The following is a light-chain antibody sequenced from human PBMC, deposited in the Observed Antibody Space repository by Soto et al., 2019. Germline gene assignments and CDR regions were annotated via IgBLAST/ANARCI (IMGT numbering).Light chain of an antibody. CDR2: DIS. Sequence: EVVMTQSPATLSVSPWERATLSCRASQSVSSNVAWYQQQPGQPPRLLIYDISNRATGIPARFSGSGSETEFALTITSLQSEDFAVYYCQQYDTWPLTFGGGTKVDIK. CDR1: QSVSSN. V-gene: IGKV3D-15*01. J-gene: IGKJ4*01. CDR3: QQYDTWPLT.